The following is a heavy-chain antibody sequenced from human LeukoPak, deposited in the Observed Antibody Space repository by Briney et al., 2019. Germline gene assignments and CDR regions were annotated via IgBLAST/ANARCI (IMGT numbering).Heavy chain of an antibody. CDR3: ARVGSSGPHDAFDI. V-gene: IGHV4-39*01. CDR1: GRSISSSSYY. J-gene: IGHJ3*02. Sequence: SETLSLTCTVSGRSISSSSYYWGWIRQPPGKGLEWIGSIYYSGRTYYNPSLKSRVTISVDTSKNQFSLQLSSVTAADTAMYYCARVGSSGPHDAFDIWGQEKMVTVSS. D-gene: IGHD3-22*01. CDR2: IYYSGRT.